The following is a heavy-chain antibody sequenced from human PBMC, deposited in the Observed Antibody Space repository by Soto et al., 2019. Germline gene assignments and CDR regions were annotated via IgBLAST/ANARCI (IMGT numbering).Heavy chain of an antibody. V-gene: IGHV3-48*01. J-gene: IGHJ6*03. Sequence: PGGSLRLSCAASGFTFSSYSMNWVRQAPGKGLEWVSYISSSSSTIYYADSVKGRFTIYRDNAKNSLNLQMNSLRAEDTAVYYCARDGDPDYYYYMDVWGKGTTVTVSS. CDR2: ISSSSSTI. CDR1: GFTFSSYS. CDR3: ARDGDPDYYYYMDV.